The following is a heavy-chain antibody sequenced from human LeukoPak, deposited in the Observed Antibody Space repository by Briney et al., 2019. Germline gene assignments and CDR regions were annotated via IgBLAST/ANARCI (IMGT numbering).Heavy chain of an antibody. J-gene: IGHJ4*02. Sequence: GGSLRLSCAVSGCTFSSYWMSWVRQAPGQGLEWVANTNQDGSEKHYVDSVKGRFTISRDNAKNSLYLQMNSLRAEDTAVYYCARSGGCVDYWGQGTLVTASS. CDR1: GCTFSSYW. V-gene: IGHV3-7*01. CDR2: TNQDGSEK. D-gene: IGHD4-23*01. CDR3: ARSGGCVDY.